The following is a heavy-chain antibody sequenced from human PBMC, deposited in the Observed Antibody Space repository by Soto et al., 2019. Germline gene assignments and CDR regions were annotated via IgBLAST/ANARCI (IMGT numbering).Heavy chain of an antibody. CDR2: INAGNGNT. J-gene: IGHJ4*02. D-gene: IGHD3-9*01. CDR3: ARSAYYDILTGYPSYFDY. Sequence: QVQLVQSGAEVKKPGASVKVSCKASGYTFTSYAMHWVRQAPGQRLEWMGWINAGNGNTKYSQKFQGRVTITRDTSARTAYMELSSLRSEDTAVYYCARSAYYDILTGYPSYFDYWGQGTLVTVSS. CDR1: GYTFTSYA. V-gene: IGHV1-3*01.